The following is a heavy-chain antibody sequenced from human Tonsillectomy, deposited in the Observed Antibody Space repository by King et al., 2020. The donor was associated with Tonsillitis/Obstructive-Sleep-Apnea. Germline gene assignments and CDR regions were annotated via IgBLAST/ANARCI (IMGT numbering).Heavy chain of an antibody. J-gene: IGHJ6*03. Sequence: HVQLQQWGAGLLKPSETLSLTCGVYGGSFSGYYWSWIRPPPGKGREWIGETNHGGTTDYNSSLKSRATISRATSKNQFSLRLTPVTAADTAVYYCGTNAGDYYYYMDVWGKGTTVTVSS. V-gene: IGHV4-34*01. CDR1: GGSFSGYY. CDR3: GTNAGDYYYYMDV. D-gene: IGHD2-2*01. CDR2: TNHGGTT.